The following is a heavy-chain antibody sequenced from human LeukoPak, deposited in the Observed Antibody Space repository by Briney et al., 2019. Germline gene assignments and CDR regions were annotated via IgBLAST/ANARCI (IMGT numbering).Heavy chain of an antibody. Sequence: GGSLRLSCAASGFTFGSFAMSWVRQAPGKGLEWVSAISGSGGSTYYADSVKGRFTISRDNSKNTLYLQMNSLRAEDTAVYYCARDQDQRFLEWSLSFDCWGQGTLVTVSS. V-gene: IGHV3-23*01. CDR3: ARDQDQRFLEWSLSFDC. D-gene: IGHD3-3*01. CDR1: GFTFGSFA. CDR2: ISGSGGST. J-gene: IGHJ4*02.